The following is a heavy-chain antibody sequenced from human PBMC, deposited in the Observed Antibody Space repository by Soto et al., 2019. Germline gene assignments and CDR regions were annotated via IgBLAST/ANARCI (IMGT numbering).Heavy chain of an antibody. CDR2: VHYSGIA. D-gene: IGHD3-3*01. CDR3: ARALDYDFWGCRNWFDP. V-gene: IGHV4-59*01. CDR1: GASITDNY. Sequence: QVQLQQSGPGLVRPSEALTLTCDVSGASITDNYWSWIRQAPGKGPEWIGYVHYSGIANYNPSLKRPLTSKKETSKNRFFLKVDSLSAEDTAVYYCARALDYDFWGCRNWFDPWGQGILVTVSS. J-gene: IGHJ5*02.